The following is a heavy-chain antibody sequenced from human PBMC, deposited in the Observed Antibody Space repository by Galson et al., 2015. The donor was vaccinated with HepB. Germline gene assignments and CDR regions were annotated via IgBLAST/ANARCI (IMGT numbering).Heavy chain of an antibody. V-gene: IGHV5-51*01. CDR2: IYPGDSDT. CDR1: GYSFPSYW. J-gene: IGHJ2*01. Sequence: QSGAEVKKPGESLKISCKGSGYSFPSYWIGWVRQMPGKGLEWMGIIYPGDSDTRYSPSFQGQVTISADKSISTAYLQWSSLKASDTAMYYCARLDSSSWYLWYFDLWGPGTLVTVSS. CDR3: ARLDSSSWYLWYFDL. D-gene: IGHD6-13*01.